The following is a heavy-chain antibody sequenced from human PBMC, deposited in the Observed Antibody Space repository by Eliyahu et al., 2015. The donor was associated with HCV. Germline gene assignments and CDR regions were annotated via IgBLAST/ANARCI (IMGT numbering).Heavy chain of an antibody. D-gene: IGHD4/OR15-4a*01. CDR3: ASHKKGRAKHWYRGIDYYYYGMDV. Sequence: QLQLQESGPGLVKPSETLSLTCTVSGGPISSSSYYWGWIRQPPGKGLGWIGSIYYSGSTYYNPSLKSRVTISVDTSKNQFSLKLISVTAADTAVYYCASHKKGRAKHWYRGIDYYYYGMDVWGPKGPRSPSP. V-gene: IGHV4-39*01. CDR1: GGPISSSSYY. J-gene: IGHJ6*02. CDR2: IYYSGST.